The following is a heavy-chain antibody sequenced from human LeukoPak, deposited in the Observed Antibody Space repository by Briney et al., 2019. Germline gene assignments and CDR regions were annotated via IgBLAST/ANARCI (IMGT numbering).Heavy chain of an antibody. CDR2: ISAYNGNT. D-gene: IGHD3-22*01. J-gene: IGHJ4*02. V-gene: IGHV1-18*01. CDR1: GYTFTSYG. CDR3: ARTTRTDYYDSSGHYFDY. Sequence: ASVKVSRKASGYTFTSYGISWVRQAPGQGLEWMGWISAYNGNTNYAQKLQGRVTMTTDTSTSTAYMELRSLRSDDTAVYYCARTTRTDYYDSSGHYFDYWGQGTLVTVSS.